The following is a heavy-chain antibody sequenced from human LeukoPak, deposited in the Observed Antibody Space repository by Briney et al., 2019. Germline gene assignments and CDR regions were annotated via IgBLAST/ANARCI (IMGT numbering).Heavy chain of an antibody. CDR3: AKRGIVIRGILVIGYHQEAYHYDY. D-gene: IGHD3-10*01. Sequence: PGGSLRLSCVVSGLSLTNYAMTWVRQARGKGLEWVSYISERGGSTIYADYEKGRFTISRDTSLNTLYLQMTSLRAEDTAVYFCAKRGIVIRGILVIGYHQEAYHYDYWGQGVLVTVSS. J-gene: IGHJ4*02. V-gene: IGHV3-23*01. CDR1: GLSLTNYA. CDR2: ISERGGST.